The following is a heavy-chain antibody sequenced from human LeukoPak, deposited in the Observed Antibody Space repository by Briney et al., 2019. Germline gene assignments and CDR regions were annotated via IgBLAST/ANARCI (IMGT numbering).Heavy chain of an antibody. CDR2: ISYDGSNK. Sequence: GGSLRLSCAASGFTFSSYGMHWVRQAPGKGLEWVAVISYDGSNKYYADSVKGRFTISRDNSKNTLYLEMNSLRPEDTAVYYCAKVRWFGELSTPDAFDMWGQGTLVTVSS. CDR1: GFTFSSYG. D-gene: IGHD3-10*01. V-gene: IGHV3-30*18. J-gene: IGHJ3*02. CDR3: AKVRWFGELSTPDAFDM.